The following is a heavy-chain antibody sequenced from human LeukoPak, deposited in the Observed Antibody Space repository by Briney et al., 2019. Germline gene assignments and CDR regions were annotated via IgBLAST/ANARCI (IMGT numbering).Heavy chain of an antibody. CDR2: INTVKGDT. V-gene: IGHV1-3*04. D-gene: IGHD3-16*01. CDR3: ARDLGRLGQFYFDY. Sequence: ASVKVSCKASGYTLTNCAIHWVRQAPGQRLEWMGWINTVKGDTKYSQNFQDRVTITRDTSANTAYMELSGLTSEDTAVYYCARDLGRLGQFYFDYWGQGTLVTVSS. J-gene: IGHJ4*02. CDR1: GYTLTNCA.